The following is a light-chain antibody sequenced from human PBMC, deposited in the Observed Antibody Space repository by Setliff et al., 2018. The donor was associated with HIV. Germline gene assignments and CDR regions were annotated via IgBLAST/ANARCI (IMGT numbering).Light chain of an antibody. CDR1: NIERRS. CDR3: QVWDSSSNQFV. CDR2: DDS. J-gene: IGLJ1*01. Sequence: SYELTQPPSVSVAPGKTATITCGGNNIERRSVHWYQQKPGQAPVVVVHDDSDRPSGIPERFSGSNSGNTATLTISRVEAGDEADYYCQVWDSSSNQFVFGIGTKVTV. V-gene: IGLV3-21*03.